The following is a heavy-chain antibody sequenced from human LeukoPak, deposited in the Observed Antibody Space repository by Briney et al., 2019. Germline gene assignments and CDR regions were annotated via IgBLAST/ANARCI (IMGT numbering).Heavy chain of an antibody. CDR2: IFYSGST. Sequence: SETLSLTCTLSGGSISNYYWSWIRQPPGKGLEWIGNIFYSGSTNYNPSLKSRVTISLDTSKNQFSLKLTSVSAADTAVYYCAREKTAYYFDSSAYSEGAFDIWGQGTMVTVSS. J-gene: IGHJ3*02. CDR3: AREKTAYYFDSSAYSEGAFDI. V-gene: IGHV4-59*01. CDR1: GGSISNYY. D-gene: IGHD3-22*01.